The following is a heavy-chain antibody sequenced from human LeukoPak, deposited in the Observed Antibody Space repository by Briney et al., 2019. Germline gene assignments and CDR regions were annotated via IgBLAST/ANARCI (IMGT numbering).Heavy chain of an antibody. CDR1: GGSISSHY. Sequence: SETLSLTCTVSGGSISSHYWSWIRQPPGKGLEWIGYIYYSGSTNCNPSLKSRVTISVDTSKNQFSLKLSSVTAADTAVYYCARVRGDYGDFLHFDYWGQGTLVTVSS. V-gene: IGHV4-59*11. CDR2: IYYSGST. D-gene: IGHD4-17*01. CDR3: ARVRGDYGDFLHFDY. J-gene: IGHJ4*02.